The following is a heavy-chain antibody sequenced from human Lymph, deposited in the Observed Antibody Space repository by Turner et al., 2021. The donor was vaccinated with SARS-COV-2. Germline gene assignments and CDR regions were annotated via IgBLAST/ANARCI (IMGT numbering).Heavy chain of an antibody. V-gene: IGHV3-30*18. CDR2: ISYDGSNK. CDR1: VFTFSSYG. D-gene: IGHD3-3*01. J-gene: IGHJ6*02. Sequence: QVQLVESGGGVVQPGRSLRLSCAASVFTFSSYGMHWVRQAPGKGLEWVAVISYDGSNKYYADSVKGRFTISRDNSKNTLYLQMNSLRAEDTAVYYCAKVRSIFGVVIGGMDVWGQGTTVTVSS. CDR3: AKVRSIFGVVIGGMDV.